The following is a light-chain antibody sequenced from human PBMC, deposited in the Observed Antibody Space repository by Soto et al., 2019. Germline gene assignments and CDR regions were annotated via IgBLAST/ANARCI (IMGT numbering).Light chain of an antibody. V-gene: IGLV2-14*01. Sequence: QSALTQPASVSGSPGQSITISCTGTSSDVGGYNYVSWYQQHPGKAPKLLIYEVTTRPSGVSDRFSGSTSGNTASLTISGLQAEDEADYYCSSYRGGSTLDVFGGGTKVTVL. CDR3: SSYRGGSTLDV. J-gene: IGLJ1*01. CDR1: SSDVGGYNY. CDR2: EVT.